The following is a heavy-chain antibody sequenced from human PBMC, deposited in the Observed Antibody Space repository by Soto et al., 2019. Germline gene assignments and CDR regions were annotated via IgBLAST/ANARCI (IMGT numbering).Heavy chain of an antibody. V-gene: IGHV1-69*13. D-gene: IGHD2-2*01. CDR1: GYTFTSYD. Sequence: SVKVSCKASGYTFTSYDINWVRQAPGQGLEWMGGINPIFGTTDYAQKFQGRVTITADESTSTAYMELSSLRSEDTAVYYCARDCSSTSCYGSEFDPWGQGTLVTVSS. CDR2: INPIFGTT. J-gene: IGHJ5*02. CDR3: ARDCSSTSCYGSEFDP.